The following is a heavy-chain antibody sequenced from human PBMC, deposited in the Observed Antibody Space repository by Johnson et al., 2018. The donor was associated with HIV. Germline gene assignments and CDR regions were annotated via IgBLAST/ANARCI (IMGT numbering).Heavy chain of an antibody. V-gene: IGHV3-9*01. CDR2: ISWNSGSI. CDR3: AKDTEGSGYAFDI. CDR1: GFTFDDYA. Sequence: VQLVESGGGVVQPGRSLRLSCAASGFTFDDYAMHWVRQAPGKGLEWVSGISWNSGSIGYADSVKGRFTISRDNSKNTLYLQMNSLRAEDTAVYYCAKDTEGSGYAFDIWGQGTMVTVSS. D-gene: IGHD3-22*01. J-gene: IGHJ3*02.